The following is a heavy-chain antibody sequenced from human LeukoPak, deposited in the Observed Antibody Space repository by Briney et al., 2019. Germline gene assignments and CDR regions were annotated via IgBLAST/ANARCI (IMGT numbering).Heavy chain of an antibody. V-gene: IGHV4-59*01. Sequence: PSETLSLTCTVSGGSISSYYWSWIRQPPGKGLEWIGYIYYRGSTNYNPSLKSRVTISVATSKNQFSLKLSSVTAADTAVYYCARDYSSSWYSGGDYYYMDVWGKGTTVTVSS. D-gene: IGHD6-13*01. CDR3: ARDYSSSWYSGGDYYYMDV. J-gene: IGHJ6*03. CDR1: GGSISSYY. CDR2: IYYRGST.